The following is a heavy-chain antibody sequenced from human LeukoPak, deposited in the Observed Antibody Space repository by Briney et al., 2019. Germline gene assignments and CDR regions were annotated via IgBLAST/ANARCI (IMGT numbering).Heavy chain of an antibody. J-gene: IGHJ4*02. V-gene: IGHV3-7*04. Sequence: PGGSLRLSCAASGFTFRHYWMNWVRQASGKGLEWVANIKPDGSEKRYADSVKGRFTISRDNAENSLYLQMNSLRAEDTAVYYCARVVGTDEGADYWGQGTQVTVSS. CDR1: GFTFRHYW. D-gene: IGHD1-7*01. CDR3: ARVVGTDEGADY. CDR2: IKPDGSEK.